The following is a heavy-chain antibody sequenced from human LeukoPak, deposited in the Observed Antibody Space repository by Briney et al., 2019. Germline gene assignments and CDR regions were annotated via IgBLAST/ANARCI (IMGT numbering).Heavy chain of an antibody. Sequence: GGSLRLSCAASGFTFSDYYMSWIRQAPGKGLEWVSYISSSGSTIYYADSVKGRFTISRDNAKNSLYLQMNSLRAEDTAVYYCAREQLEEYCDASDIWGQGTTGTLSS. CDR3: AREQLEEYCDASDI. CDR1: GFTFSDYY. V-gene: IGHV3-11*04. D-gene: IGHD6-6*01. J-gene: IGHJ3*02. CDR2: ISSSGSTI.